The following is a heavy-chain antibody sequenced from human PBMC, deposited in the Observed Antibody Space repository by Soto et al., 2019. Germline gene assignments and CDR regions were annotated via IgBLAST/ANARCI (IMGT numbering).Heavy chain of an antibody. CDR2: ISSGSSTI. CDR1: GFTFSTYS. J-gene: IGHJ4*02. V-gene: IGHV3-48*01. CDR3: VRAQAYNYGYS. Sequence: GGSLRLSCAASGFTFSTYSMNWVRQAPGKGLEWVSYISSGSSTIYYTDSVKGRFTISRDNAKNSLYLQMNSLRVEDTAVDYCVRAQAYNYGYSWGQGTLVTVSS. D-gene: IGHD5-18*01.